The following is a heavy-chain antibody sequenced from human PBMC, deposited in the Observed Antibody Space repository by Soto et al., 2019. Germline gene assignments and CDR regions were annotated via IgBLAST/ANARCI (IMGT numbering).Heavy chain of an antibody. V-gene: IGHV3-23*01. CDR1: GFTFGDHG. CDR2: ITWAGSG. CDR3: AKEKTSSTYDGLDV. Sequence: EVQLLESGGGLIHPGGSLRLSCVGSGFTFGDHGMSWVRQAPGKGLEWVSGITWAGSGYYAESVRGRFLVSRDSSKNTLYVQMNSLRAEDTAIYYCAKEKTSSTYDGLDVWGQGTPVTVTS. J-gene: IGHJ6*02.